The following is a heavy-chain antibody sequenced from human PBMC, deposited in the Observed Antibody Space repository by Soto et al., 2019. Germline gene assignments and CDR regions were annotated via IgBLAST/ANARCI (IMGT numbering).Heavy chain of an antibody. J-gene: IGHJ4*02. Sequence: SETLSLTCTVSGGSISSYYWSWIRQPPGKGLEWVGYIYYSGGTNYNPSLKSRVTISVDTSKNQFSLKLSSVTAADTAVYYCARHCSGGSCYLNFDYWGQGTLVTVSS. D-gene: IGHD2-15*01. CDR1: GGSISSYY. CDR2: IYYSGGT. CDR3: ARHCSGGSCYLNFDY. V-gene: IGHV4-59*08.